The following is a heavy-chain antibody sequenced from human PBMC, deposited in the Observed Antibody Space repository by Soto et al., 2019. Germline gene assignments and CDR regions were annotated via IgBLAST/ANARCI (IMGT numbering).Heavy chain of an antibody. J-gene: IGHJ6*02. CDR2: IYPGDSDT. Sequence: GESLKISCKGSGYSFTSYWIGWVRQMPGKGLEWMGIIYPGDSDTRYSPSFQGQVTISADKSISTAYLQWSSLKASDTAMYYCARHSRYQLPPNYYYYGMDVWGQGTTVTVSS. D-gene: IGHD2-2*01. V-gene: IGHV5-51*01. CDR1: GYSFTSYW. CDR3: ARHSRYQLPPNYYYYGMDV.